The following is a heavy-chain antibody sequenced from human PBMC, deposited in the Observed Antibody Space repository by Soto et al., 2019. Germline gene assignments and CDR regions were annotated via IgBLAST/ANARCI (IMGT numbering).Heavy chain of an antibody. CDR3: AYRRGGSFWSA. CDR2: IYWDGDK. J-gene: IGHJ4*02. D-gene: IGHD3-3*01. Sequence: SGPTLVNPTQTLTLTCSFSGFSLRTSEVGVGWIRQPPGKTLEWLALIYWDGDKRYSPSLKSRLSIAKDTSKNQVVLTLTNMDPVDTGTYYCAYRRGGSFWSAWGQGTLVTVSS. V-gene: IGHV2-5*02. CDR1: GFSLRTSEVG.